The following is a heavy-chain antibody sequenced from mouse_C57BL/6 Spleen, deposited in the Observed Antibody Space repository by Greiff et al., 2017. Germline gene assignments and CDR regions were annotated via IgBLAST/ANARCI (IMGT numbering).Heavy chain of an antibody. CDR2: INPSNGGT. V-gene: IGHV1-53*01. CDR3: ARRDYDYLYYFDY. D-gene: IGHD2-4*01. Sequence: QVQLQQPGTELVKPGASVKLSCKASGYTFTSYWMHWVKQRPGQDLEWIGNINPSNGGTNYNEKFKSKAKLTGDKSSSTAYMQLSSLTSEDSAVYYCARRDYDYLYYFDYWGQGTTLTVSS. CDR1: GYTFTSYW. J-gene: IGHJ2*01.